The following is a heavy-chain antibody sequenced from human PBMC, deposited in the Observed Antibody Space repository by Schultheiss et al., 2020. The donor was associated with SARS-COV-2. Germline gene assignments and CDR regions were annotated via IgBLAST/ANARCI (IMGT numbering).Heavy chain of an antibody. J-gene: IGHJ5*02. CDR1: GFTFSSYS. CDR3: AKAILDWEDNWFDP. CDR2: ISSSGSTI. V-gene: IGHV3-48*04. D-gene: IGHD3-3*01. Sequence: GGSLRLSCAASGFTFSSYSMNWVRQAPGKGLEWVSYISSSGSTIYYADSVKGRFTISRDNAKNSLYLQMNSLRAEDTAVYYCAKAILDWEDNWFDPWGQGTLVTVSS.